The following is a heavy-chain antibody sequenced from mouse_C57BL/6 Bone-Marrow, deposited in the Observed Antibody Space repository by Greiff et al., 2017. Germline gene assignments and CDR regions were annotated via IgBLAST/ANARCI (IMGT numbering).Heavy chain of an antibody. CDR1: GYTFTSYW. D-gene: IGHD1-1*01. V-gene: IGHV1-55*01. CDR3: ASYYDWYFDV. CDR2: IYPGSGST. Sequence: QVQLQQPGAELVKPGASVKMSCKASGYTFTSYWITWVKQRPGQGLEWIGDIYPGSGSTNYNEKFKSKDTLTVDTSSSTAYMQLSILTSEDSAVXYCASYYDWYFDVWGTGTTVTVSS. J-gene: IGHJ1*03.